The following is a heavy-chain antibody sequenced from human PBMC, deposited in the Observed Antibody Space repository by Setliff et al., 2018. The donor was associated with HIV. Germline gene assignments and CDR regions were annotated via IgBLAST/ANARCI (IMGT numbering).Heavy chain of an antibody. CDR3: ARDSSGVLSLRYMDV. J-gene: IGHJ6*03. CDR2: IIPAFGTA. V-gene: IGHV1-69*13. CDR1: GSTFTSYA. Sequence: SVKVSCKASGSTFTSYAINWVRQAPGQGLEWMGGIIPAFGTANYAQKFQGRVTITADESASTAYMELSSLRSEDTAVYYCARDSSGVLSLRYMDVWGKGTTVTVSS. D-gene: IGHD6-19*01.